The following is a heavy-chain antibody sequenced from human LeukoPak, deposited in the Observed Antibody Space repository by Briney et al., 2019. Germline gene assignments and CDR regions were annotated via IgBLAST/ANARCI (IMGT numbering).Heavy chain of an antibody. V-gene: IGHV1-8*02. Sequence: ASVKVSCKASGYTFTSYDINWVRQATGQGLEWMGWMNPNSGNTGYAQKFQGRVTMTRNTSISTAYMELSSLRSEDTAVYYCARGTTLVAAAGGSWFDPWGQGTLVTVSS. CDR3: ARGTTLVAAAGGSWFDP. CDR2: MNPNSGNT. D-gene: IGHD6-13*01. J-gene: IGHJ5*02. CDR1: GYTFTSYD.